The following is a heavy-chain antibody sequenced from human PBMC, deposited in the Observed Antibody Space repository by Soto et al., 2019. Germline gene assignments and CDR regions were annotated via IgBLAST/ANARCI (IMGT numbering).Heavy chain of an antibody. D-gene: IGHD3-22*01. CDR3: ARDPRSRHYYDISPAPNWFDP. CDR1: GSAFTSYG. V-gene: IGHV1-18*04. J-gene: IGHJ5*02. Sequence: GDTVKVSCRASGSAFTSYGISWVRQAPGQGLELMGWISAYTCNTNHAKKLQGRVTMTTDTSTSTPYMERRSLRADDTAVYYCARDPRSRHYYDISPAPNWFDPWGQGTLVMVAS. CDR2: ISAYTCNT.